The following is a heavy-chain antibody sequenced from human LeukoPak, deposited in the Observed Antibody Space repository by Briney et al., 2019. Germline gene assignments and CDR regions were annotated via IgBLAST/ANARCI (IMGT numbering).Heavy chain of an antibody. Sequence: GGSLRLSCTASGFTFGDFAVSWVRQAPGKGLEWVGFIRSKVDAETTGYAASVKGGFTVSRDDSKSIAYLQMNSLKTEDTAVYYCTRGYGHYDSSGYHWGQGTLVTVSS. V-gene: IGHV3-49*04. CDR3: TRGYGHYDSSGYH. CDR1: GFTFGDFA. J-gene: IGHJ4*02. CDR2: IRSKVDAETT. D-gene: IGHD3-22*01.